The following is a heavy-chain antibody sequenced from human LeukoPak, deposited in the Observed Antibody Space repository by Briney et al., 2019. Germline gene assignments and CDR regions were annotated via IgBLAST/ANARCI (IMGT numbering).Heavy chain of an antibody. J-gene: IGHJ4*02. CDR2: INHSGST. CDR3: ARGRVRGGTADIYDY. Sequence: SETLSLTCAVSGGSFSGYYWSWIRQPPGKGLEWIGEINHSGSTNYNPSLKSRVTISVDTSKNQFSLKLSSVTAADTAVYYCARGRVRGGTADIYDYWGQGTLVTVSS. D-gene: IGHD2-2*01. CDR1: GGSFSGYY. V-gene: IGHV4-34*01.